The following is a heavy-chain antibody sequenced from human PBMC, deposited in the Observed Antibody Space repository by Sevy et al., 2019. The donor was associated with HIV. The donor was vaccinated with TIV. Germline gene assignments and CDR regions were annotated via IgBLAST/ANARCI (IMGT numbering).Heavy chain of an antibody. J-gene: IGHJ3*02. CDR2: IYPGDSDI. Sequence: GGSLRLSCKASGYSFTKYWIGWVRQMPGKGLEWMGIIYPGDSDIRYGPSFPGQVTFSVDKSISTAYLQWSSLKASDTAMYYCARQILGDSSTWYFLDAFDIWGQGTMVTVSS. V-gene: IGHV5-51*01. D-gene: IGHD2-2*01. CDR3: ARQILGDSSTWYFLDAFDI. CDR1: GYSFTKYW.